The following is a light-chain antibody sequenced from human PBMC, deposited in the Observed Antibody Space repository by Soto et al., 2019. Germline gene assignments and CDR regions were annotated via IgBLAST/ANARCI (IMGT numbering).Light chain of an antibody. CDR3: QHRSNWRYT. V-gene: IGKV3-11*01. CDR2: DSS. CDR1: QSVGSY. J-gene: IGKJ3*01. Sequence: EIVLTQSPATLSLSPGESGTLSCRASQSVGSYLAWYQQKPGQAPRLLIYDSSNTAPGIPARFSGRGSGTYFTLTISKADPEDFEVYYYQHRSNWRYTFGPGTKV.